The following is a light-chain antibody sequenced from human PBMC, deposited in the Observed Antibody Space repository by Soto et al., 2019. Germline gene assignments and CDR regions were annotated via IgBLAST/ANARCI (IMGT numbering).Light chain of an antibody. CDR2: EVN. V-gene: IGLV2-23*02. J-gene: IGLJ2*01. Sequence: QSVLTQPASVSGSRGQSITLSCTGPRSDVGTYNLVSWYQQHPGKAPKLMIYEVNRRPSGVSYRFSGSKSGNTASLTISGLQAEDAADYYCCSYAGSYTLIFGGGTKLTVL. CDR3: CSYAGSYTLI. CDR1: RSDVGTYNL.